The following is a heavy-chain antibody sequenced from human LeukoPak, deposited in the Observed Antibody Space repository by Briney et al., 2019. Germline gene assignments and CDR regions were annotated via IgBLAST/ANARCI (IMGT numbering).Heavy chain of an antibody. CDR2: ISYDGSNK. V-gene: IGHV3-30-3*01. CDR3: AKSGYDYGTD. D-gene: IGHD5-12*01. Sequence: PGGSLRLSCAASGFTFSSYAMHWVRQAPGKGLEWVAVISYDGSNKYYADSVKGRFTISRDNSKNTLYLQMNSLRAEDTAVYYCAKSGYDYGTDWGQGTLVTVSS. CDR1: GFTFSSYA. J-gene: IGHJ4*02.